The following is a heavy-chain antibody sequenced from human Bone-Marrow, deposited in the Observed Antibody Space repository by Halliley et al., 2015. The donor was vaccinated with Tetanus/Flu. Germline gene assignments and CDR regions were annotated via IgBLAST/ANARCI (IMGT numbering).Heavy chain of an antibody. V-gene: IGHV3-23*01. CDR1: GFTFSTYA. J-gene: IGHJ4*02. CDR2: ITDSGRRT. CDR3: AKSPCPTDSCGISLLGFGV. D-gene: IGHD3-16*01. Sequence: SLRLSCAASGFTFSTYAMNWVRQTPGQGLEWISSITDSGRRTFYADSVKGRFTISRDNSENTLYLQMNSLRAEDTAVYYCAKSPCPTDSCGISLLGFGVWGRGPPVAVS.